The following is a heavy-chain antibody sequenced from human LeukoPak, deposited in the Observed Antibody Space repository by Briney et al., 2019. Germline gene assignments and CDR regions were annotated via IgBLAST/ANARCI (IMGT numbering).Heavy chain of an antibody. V-gene: IGHV1-2*02. Sequence: ASVKVSCKASGYTFTGYYMHWVRQAPGQGLEWMGWINPNSGGTNYAQKFQGRVTMTRDTSISAAYMELSRLRSDDTAVYYCASSSSWSSGFQHWGQGTLVTVSS. CDR1: GYTFTGYY. D-gene: IGHD6-13*01. J-gene: IGHJ1*01. CDR2: INPNSGGT. CDR3: ASSSSWSSGFQH.